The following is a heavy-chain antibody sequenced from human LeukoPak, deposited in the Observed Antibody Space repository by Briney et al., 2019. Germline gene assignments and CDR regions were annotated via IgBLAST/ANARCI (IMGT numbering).Heavy chain of an antibody. J-gene: IGHJ6*03. D-gene: IGHD3-22*01. V-gene: IGHV3-30*02. CDR3: AKDGDYYDSSGYPATYYYYMDV. CDR1: GFTFSSYG. CDR2: IRYDGSNK. Sequence: GGSLRLSCAASGFTFSSYGMHWVRQAPGKGLEWVAFIRYDGSNKYYANSVKGRFTISRDNSKNTLYLQMNSLRAEDTAVYYCAKDGDYYDSSGYPATYYYYMDVWGKGTTVTVSS.